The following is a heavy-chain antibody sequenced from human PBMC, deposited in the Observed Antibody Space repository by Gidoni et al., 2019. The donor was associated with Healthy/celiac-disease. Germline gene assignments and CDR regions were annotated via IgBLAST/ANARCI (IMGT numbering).Heavy chain of an antibody. CDR3: TTGPMYPRVYGDYDY. CDR1: GFTFSNAW. V-gene: IGHV3-15*01. D-gene: IGHD4-17*01. J-gene: IGHJ4*02. CDR2: IKSKTDGGTT. Sequence: EVQLVESGGGLVKPGGSLRLSCAASGFTFSNAWMSWVRQAPGKGLEWVGRIKSKTDGGTTDYAAPVKGRFTISRDDSKNTLYLQMNSLKTEDTAVYYCTTGPMYPRVYGDYDYWGQGTLVTVSS.